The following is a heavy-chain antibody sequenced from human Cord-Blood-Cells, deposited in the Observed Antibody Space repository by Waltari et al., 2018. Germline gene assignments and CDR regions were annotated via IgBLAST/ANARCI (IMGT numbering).Heavy chain of an antibody. Sequence: QGQLVQSGAEVKKPGASVQVSCTASGYTFTTYDSNWVGPATGQGLEWMGWMNPNSGNTGYAQKFQGRVTITRNTSISTAYMELSSLRSEDTAVYYCARRVRRDGYTHWDYWGQGTLVTVSS. CDR3: ARRVRRDGYTHWDY. D-gene: IGHD5-12*01. CDR2: MNPNSGNT. J-gene: IGHJ4*02. CDR1: GYTFTTYD. V-gene: IGHV1-8*03.